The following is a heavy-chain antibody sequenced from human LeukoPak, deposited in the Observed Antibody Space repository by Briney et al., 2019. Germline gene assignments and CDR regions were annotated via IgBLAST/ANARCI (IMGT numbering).Heavy chain of an antibody. CDR1: GFTFSSYA. D-gene: IGHD2-8*01. J-gene: IGHJ4*02. CDR2: ISYDGSNK. Sequence: GGSLRLSCAASGFTFSSYAMHWVRQAPGKGLEWVAVISYDGSNKYYADSVKGRFTISRDNSKNTLYLQMNSLRAEDTAVYYCETHPNGACSNGVCSNNWGQGTLVTVSS. CDR3: ETHPNGACSNGVCSNN. V-gene: IGHV3-30*04.